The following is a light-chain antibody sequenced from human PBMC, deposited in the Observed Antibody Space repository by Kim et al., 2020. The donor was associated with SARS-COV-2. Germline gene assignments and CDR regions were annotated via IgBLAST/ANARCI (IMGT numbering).Light chain of an antibody. CDR3: QQYYSTLLT. J-gene: IGKJ4*01. CDR1: QSVLYSSNNKNY. Sequence: ATINCQSSQSVLYSSNNKNYLAWYQQKPGQPPKLLIYWASTRESGVPDRFSGSGSGTDFTLTISSLQAEDVAVYYCQQYYSTLLTFGGGTKVDIK. V-gene: IGKV4-1*01. CDR2: WAS.